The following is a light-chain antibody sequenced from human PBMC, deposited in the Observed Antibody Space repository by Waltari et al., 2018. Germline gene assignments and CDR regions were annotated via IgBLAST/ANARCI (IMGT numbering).Light chain of an antibody. Sequence: LTQSASFRSVSLGDSVTITCRSSQGISSYLVCYQQKPGKAPKVLISAASTLQTGVPSRFSGSGSGTEFTLTISSLQPEDFATYYCQQVNGYPLTFGGGTKVEIK. CDR2: AAS. CDR1: QGISSY. J-gene: IGKJ4*01. V-gene: IGKV1-9*01. CDR3: QQVNGYPLT.